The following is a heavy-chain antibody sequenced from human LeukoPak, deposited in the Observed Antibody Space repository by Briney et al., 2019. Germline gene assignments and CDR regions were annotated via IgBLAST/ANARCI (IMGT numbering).Heavy chain of an antibody. Sequence: PSETLSLTCTVSGGSISSGSYYWSWIRQPAGEGLEWIGRIYTSGSTNYNPSLKSRVTISVDTSKNQFSLKLSSVTAADTAVYYCARERRIAAYGGVDYWGQGTLVTVSS. J-gene: IGHJ4*02. CDR1: GGSISSGSYY. CDR3: ARERRIAAYGGVDY. V-gene: IGHV4-61*02. D-gene: IGHD6-13*01. CDR2: IYTSGST.